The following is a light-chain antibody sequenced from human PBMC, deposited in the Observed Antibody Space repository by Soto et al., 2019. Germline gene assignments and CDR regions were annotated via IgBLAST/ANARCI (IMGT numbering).Light chain of an antibody. CDR3: QQYNNWPPIT. CDR2: GAS. CDR1: QSVSSSY. Sequence: ETVLTQSPGTLSLSAGESATLSCRAIQSVSSSYLAWYQQKPGQAPRLPIYGASSRATGIPDRFSGSGSGTDFTLTISRLEPEDFAVYYCQQYNNWPPITFGQGTGLEI. V-gene: IGKV3-20*01. J-gene: IGKJ5*01.